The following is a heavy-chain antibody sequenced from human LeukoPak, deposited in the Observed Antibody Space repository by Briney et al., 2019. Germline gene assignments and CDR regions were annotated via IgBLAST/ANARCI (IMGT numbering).Heavy chain of an antibody. CDR2: INPNSGGT. CDR1: GYTFTGYY. D-gene: IGHD2-2*02. J-gene: IGHJ5*02. CDR3: ARDPGHCSSTSCYIDP. Sequence: ASVTVSFKASGYTFTGYYMHWVRQAPGQGLEWMGWINPNSGGTNYAQKFQGRVTMTRDTSISTAYMELSRLRSDDTAVYYCARDPGHCSSTSCYIDPWGQGTLVTVSS. V-gene: IGHV1-2*02.